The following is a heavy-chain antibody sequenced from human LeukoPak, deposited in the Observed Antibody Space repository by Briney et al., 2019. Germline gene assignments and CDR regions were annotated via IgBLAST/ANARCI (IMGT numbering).Heavy chain of an antibody. CDR3: ARGGRLWGSYRPYWYFDL. J-gene: IGHJ2*01. Sequence: PSETLSLTCTVSGDSINNYYWSWIRQPPGEGLEWIGYVFYSGSTNYNPSLKSRLTISVDTSQNQFSLKLTSVTAADTAVYYCARGGRLWGSYRPYWYFDLWGRGTLVTVSS. CDR2: VFYSGST. CDR1: GDSINNYY. D-gene: IGHD3-16*02. V-gene: IGHV4-59*01.